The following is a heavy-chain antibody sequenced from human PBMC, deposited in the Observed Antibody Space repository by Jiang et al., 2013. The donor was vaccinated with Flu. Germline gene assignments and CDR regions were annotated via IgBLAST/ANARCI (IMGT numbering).Heavy chain of an antibody. V-gene: IGHV4-38-2*01. J-gene: IGHJ4*02. D-gene: IGHD6-13*01. Sequence: PGLVKPSETLSLTCAVSGYSISSGYYWGWIRQPPGKGLEWIGSIYHSGSTYYNPSLKSRVTISVDTSKNQFSLKLSSVTAADTAVYYCARRSPYSSYFDYWGQGTLVTVSS. CDR3: ARRSPYSSYFDY. CDR2: IYHSGST. CDR1: GYSISSGYY.